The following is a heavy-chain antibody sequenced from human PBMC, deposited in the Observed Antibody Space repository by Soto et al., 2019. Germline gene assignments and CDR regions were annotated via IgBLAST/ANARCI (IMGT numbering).Heavy chain of an antibody. D-gene: IGHD1-7*01. Sequence: EVQLVESGGGLVKPGGSLRLSCAASGFTFSSYSMNWVRQAPGKGLEWVSSISSSSSYIYYADSVKGRFTISRDNAKNSLYRPMNSLRAEDTAVYYCASGVLELPDYWGQGTLVTVSS. J-gene: IGHJ4*02. CDR3: ASGVLELPDY. CDR1: GFTFSSYS. CDR2: ISSSSSYI. V-gene: IGHV3-21*01.